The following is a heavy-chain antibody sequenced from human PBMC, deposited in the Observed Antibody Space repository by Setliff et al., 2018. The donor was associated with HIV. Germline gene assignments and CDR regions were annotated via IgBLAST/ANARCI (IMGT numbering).Heavy chain of an antibody. J-gene: IGHJ6*03. CDR3: ARDQWGVEMATMNYYYYYMDV. V-gene: IGHV1-8*02. CDR2: MNPNSGNT. Sequence: ASVKVSCKASGYTFTSYDINWVRQATGQGLEWMGWMNPNSGNTGYAQKFQGRVTMTRNTSISTAYMELSSLRSEDTAVYYCARDQWGVEMATMNYYYYYMDVWGKGTTVTVSS. CDR1: GYTFTSYD. D-gene: IGHD3-10*01.